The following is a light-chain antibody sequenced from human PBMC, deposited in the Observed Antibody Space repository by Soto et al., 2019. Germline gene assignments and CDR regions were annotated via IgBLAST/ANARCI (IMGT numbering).Light chain of an antibody. J-gene: IGLJ1*01. Sequence: QSALTQPPSASGSPGQSVTISCTGTSSDVGGYNYVSWYQHHPGKAPKLIISEVNKRPSGVPDRFSGSKSGNTASLTVSGLQLEDEADYYCSSYGGINNSNFAFGTGTKLTVL. CDR3: SSYGGINNSNFA. CDR1: SSDVGGYNY. V-gene: IGLV2-8*01. CDR2: EVN.